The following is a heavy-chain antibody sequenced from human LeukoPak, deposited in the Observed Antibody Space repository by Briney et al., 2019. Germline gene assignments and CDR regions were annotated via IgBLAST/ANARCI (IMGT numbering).Heavy chain of an antibody. Sequence: GESLKIPCKGSGYSFTNYWIGWVRQMPGKGLEWMGIIYPGDSDTRYSPSFQGQVTISADRSISTAYLQWSSLKASDTAMYYCARGFYGGYYYYYYMDVWGKGTTVTVSS. D-gene: IGHD4/OR15-4a*01. CDR3: ARGFYGGYYYYYYMDV. V-gene: IGHV5-51*01. CDR1: GYSFTNYW. CDR2: IYPGDSDT. J-gene: IGHJ6*03.